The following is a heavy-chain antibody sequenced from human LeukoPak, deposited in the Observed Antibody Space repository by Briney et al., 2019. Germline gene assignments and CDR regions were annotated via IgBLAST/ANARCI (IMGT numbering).Heavy chain of an antibody. CDR1: GFTFSSYS. CDR2: ISSSSSTI. J-gene: IGHJ4*02. D-gene: IGHD3-16*01. V-gene: IGHV3-48*01. Sequence: GGSLRLSCAASGFTFSSYSMNWVRQAPGKGLEWVSYISSSSSTIYYADSVKGRFTISRDNAKNSLYLQMNSLRAEDTAVYYCARDFWGRGVELDYWGQGTLVTVSS. CDR3: ARDFWGRGVELDY.